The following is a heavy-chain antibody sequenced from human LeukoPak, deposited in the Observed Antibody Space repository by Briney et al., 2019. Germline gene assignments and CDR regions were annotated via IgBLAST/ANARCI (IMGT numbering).Heavy chain of an antibody. J-gene: IGHJ4*02. D-gene: IGHD3-22*01. CDR2: INPSGST. CDR3: ARDSPYYYDSSGYYHFDY. CDR1: GGSFSGYY. Sequence: SETLSLTCAVYGGSFSGYYWSWIRQPPGKGLEWIGEINPSGSTNYNPSLKSRVTMSVDTSKNQFSLKLSSVTAADTAVYYCARDSPYYYDSSGYYHFDYRGQGTLVTVSS. V-gene: IGHV4-34*01.